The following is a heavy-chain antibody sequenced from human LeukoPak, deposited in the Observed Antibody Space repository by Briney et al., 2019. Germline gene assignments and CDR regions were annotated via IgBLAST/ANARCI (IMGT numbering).Heavy chain of an antibody. V-gene: IGHV3-74*01. D-gene: IGHD3-22*01. CDR2: IKSDGRT. CDR1: GLTFSRYW. Sequence: GGSLRLSCEASGLTFSRYWMHWVRQAPGKGLVWVSRIKSDGRTNYADSVKGRFTISRDNAKNTVSLQMDSLRAEDTGVYYCARAPSEVGGYYPEYFRHWGQGTLVTVSS. J-gene: IGHJ1*01. CDR3: ARAPSEVGGYYPEYFRH.